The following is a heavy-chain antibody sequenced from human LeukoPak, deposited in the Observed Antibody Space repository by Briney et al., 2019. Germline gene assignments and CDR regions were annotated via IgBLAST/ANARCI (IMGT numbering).Heavy chain of an antibody. D-gene: IGHD5-18*01. CDR3: ARRGDTATEFDY. Sequence: SETLSLTCTVSGGSLSSYYWSWIRQPPGKGLEWIGYIYYSGSTNYNPSLKSRVTISVDTSKNQFSLKLSSVTAADTAVYYCARRGDTATEFDYWGQGTLVTVSS. V-gene: IGHV4-59*08. CDR2: IYYSGST. J-gene: IGHJ4*02. CDR1: GGSLSSYY.